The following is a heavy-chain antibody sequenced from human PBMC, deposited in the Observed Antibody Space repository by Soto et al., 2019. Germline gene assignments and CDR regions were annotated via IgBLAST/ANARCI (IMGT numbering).Heavy chain of an antibody. CDR3: ARENYVWGSETRYYFDY. J-gene: IGHJ4*02. Sequence: SETLSLTCTVSGGSISSYYWSWIRQPAGKGLEWIGRIYTSGSTNYNPSLKSRVTMSVDTSKNQFSLKLSSVTAADTDVYYCARENYVWGSETRYYFDYWGQGTLVTVSS. CDR1: GGSISSYY. CDR2: IYTSGST. D-gene: IGHD3-16*01. V-gene: IGHV4-4*07.